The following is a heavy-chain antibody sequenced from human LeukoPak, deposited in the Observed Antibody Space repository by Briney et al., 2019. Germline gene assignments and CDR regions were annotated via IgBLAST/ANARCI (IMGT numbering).Heavy chain of an antibody. D-gene: IGHD5-12*01. Sequence: PGRSLRLSCAASGFTFSSYAMHWVRQAPGKGLEWVAVISYDGSNKYYADSVKGRFTISRDNSKNTLYLQMNSLRAEDTAVYYCARDSHLYSDGYYYMDVWGKGTTVTVSS. CDR2: ISYDGSNK. CDR3: ARDSHLYSDGYYYMDV. V-gene: IGHV3-30*04. CDR1: GFTFSSYA. J-gene: IGHJ6*03.